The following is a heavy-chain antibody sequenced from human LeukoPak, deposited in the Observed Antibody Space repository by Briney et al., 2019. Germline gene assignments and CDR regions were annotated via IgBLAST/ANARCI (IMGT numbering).Heavy chain of an antibody. V-gene: IGHV4-39*01. CDR1: GGSISSSSYC. Sequence: SETLSLTCTVSGGSISSSSYCWGWIRQPPGKGLEWIGSVYYSGSTYYNPSLKSRLSISVDTSRNQFSLKLSSGTAADTAVYYCASYLSGESYFDYWGQGTLVTVSS. CDR2: VYYSGST. J-gene: IGHJ4*02. D-gene: IGHD2/OR15-2a*01. CDR3: ASYLSGESYFDY.